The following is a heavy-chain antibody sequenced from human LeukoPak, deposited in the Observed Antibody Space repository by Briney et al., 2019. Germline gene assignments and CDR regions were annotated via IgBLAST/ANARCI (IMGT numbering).Heavy chain of an antibody. D-gene: IGHD7-27*01. J-gene: IGHJ4*02. CDR3: AKKVPANWGSYFDY. V-gene: IGHV3-23*01. CDR1: GFTFSSYT. Sequence: PGGSLRLSCAASGFTFSSYTMNWVRQAPGKGLEWVSAISGSGDSTYSTDSVKGRFTISRDNSKNTLYLLMNSLRAEDTAVYYCAKKVPANWGSYFDYWGQGTLVTVSS. CDR2: ISGSGDST.